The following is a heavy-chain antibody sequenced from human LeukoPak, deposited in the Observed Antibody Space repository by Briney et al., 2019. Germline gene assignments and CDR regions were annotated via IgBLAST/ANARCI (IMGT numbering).Heavy chain of an antibody. CDR2: INPSGGST. D-gene: IGHD1-26*01. Sequence: ASVKVSCKASGYTFTSYYMHWVRQAPGQGLEWMGIINPSGGSTSYAQKFQGRVTMTGDMSTSTVYMELSSLRSEDTAVYYCARDLELLLDYWGQGTLVTVSS. CDR3: ARDLELLLDY. J-gene: IGHJ4*02. V-gene: IGHV1-46*01. CDR1: GYTFTSYY.